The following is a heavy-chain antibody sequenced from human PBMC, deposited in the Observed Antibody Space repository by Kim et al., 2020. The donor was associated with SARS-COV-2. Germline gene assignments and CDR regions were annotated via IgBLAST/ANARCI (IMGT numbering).Heavy chain of an antibody. J-gene: IGHJ3*02. Sequence: GGSLRLSCAASGFTFSGSAMHWVRQASGKGLEWVGRIRSKANSYATAYAASVKGRFTISRDDSKNTAYLQMNSLKTEDTAVYYCISSSWSISAFDIWGQGTMVTVSS. V-gene: IGHV3-73*01. CDR1: GFTFSGSA. CDR2: IRSKANSYAT. D-gene: IGHD6-13*01. CDR3: ISSSWSISAFDI.